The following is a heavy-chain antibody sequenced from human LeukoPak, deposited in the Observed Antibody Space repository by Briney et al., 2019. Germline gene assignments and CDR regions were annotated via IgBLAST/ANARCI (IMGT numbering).Heavy chain of an antibody. J-gene: IGHJ5*02. D-gene: IGHD6-19*01. V-gene: IGHV1-46*01. CDR3: ARAPSGEYSSGWYGGGRFDP. CDR2: INPSGGST. Sequence: GASVKVSCKASGYTFTSYYMHWVRQAPGQGLEWMGIINPSGGSTSYAQKFQGRVTMTRDTSISTAYMELSRLRSDDTAVYYCARAPSGEYSSGWYGGGRFDPWGQGTLVTVSS. CDR1: GYTFTSYY.